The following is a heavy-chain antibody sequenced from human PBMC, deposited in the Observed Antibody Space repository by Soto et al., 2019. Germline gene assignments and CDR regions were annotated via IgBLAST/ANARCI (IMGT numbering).Heavy chain of an antibody. V-gene: IGHV3-23*01. J-gene: IGHJ4*02. CDR2: ISGSGGST. CDR3: AKASGCFGEFDY. CDR1: GFTFSSYA. Sequence: EVQLLESGGGLVQPGGSLRLSCAASGFTFSSYAMSWVRQAPGKGLEWVSAISGSGGSTYYADSVKGQFTISRDNSQNTLSLLMNSLRAEDTAVYYCAKASGCFGEFDYCGQATLVTVSS. D-gene: IGHD3-10*01.